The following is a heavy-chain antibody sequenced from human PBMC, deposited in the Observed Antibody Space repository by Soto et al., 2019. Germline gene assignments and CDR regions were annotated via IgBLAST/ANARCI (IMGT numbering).Heavy chain of an antibody. J-gene: IGHJ4*02. Sequence: PSETLSLTCTVSGGSISIGGYYWSWIRQPPGKGLEWIGFIHYSGSTNYNPSLKSRVTMSVDTSKNQFSLKLTSVNAADTAVYYCTRGGDAYKNGHWGQGTLVTVSS. CDR2: IHYSGST. D-gene: IGHD2-21*01. CDR3: TRGGDAYKNGH. CDR1: GGSISIGGYY. V-gene: IGHV4-61*08.